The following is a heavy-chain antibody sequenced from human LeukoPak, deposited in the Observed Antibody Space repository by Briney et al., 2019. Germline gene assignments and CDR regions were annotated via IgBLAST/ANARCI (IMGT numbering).Heavy chain of an antibody. CDR3: ARDPGYYDYVWGSYRPGAFDI. V-gene: IGHV3-21*01. Sequence: PGGSLRLSCAASGFTFSSYSMNWVRQAPGKGLEWVSSISSSSSYIYYADSVKGRFTISRDNAKNSLYLQMNSLRAEDTAVYYCARDPGYYDYVWGSYRPGAFDIWGQGTMVTVSS. D-gene: IGHD3-16*02. J-gene: IGHJ3*02. CDR2: ISSSSSYI. CDR1: GFTFSSYS.